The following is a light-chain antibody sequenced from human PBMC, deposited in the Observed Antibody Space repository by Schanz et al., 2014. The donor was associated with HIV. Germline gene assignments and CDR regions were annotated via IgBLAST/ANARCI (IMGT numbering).Light chain of an antibody. J-gene: IGKJ2*01. CDR3: QQSYSAPFT. CDR2: TAS. V-gene: IGKV1-39*01. CDR1: QNIGSS. Sequence: DIQMTQSPLSLSASVGDTVTITCRPSQNIGSSLNWYQQKSGKAPKLLIYTASTLQGGVPSRFSGSGPGTDFTPTISRLQPEDFATYYCQQSYSAPFTFGQGTKLEIK.